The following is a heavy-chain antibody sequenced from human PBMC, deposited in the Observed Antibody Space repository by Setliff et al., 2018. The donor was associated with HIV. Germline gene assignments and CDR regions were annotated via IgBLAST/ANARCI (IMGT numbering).Heavy chain of an antibody. CDR2: INHSGTT. J-gene: IGHJ5*02. CDR1: GYSISSDYY. Sequence: SETLSLTCAVSGYSISSDYYWSWIRQPPGKRLEWIGEINHSGTTKYNPSLESRVTILVDTSKNQFSLKLSSVTVADTAVYYCTRLLRSGYSTTWYEGGAAWWFDPWGQGTLVTVSS. CDR3: TRLLRSGYSTTWYEGGAAWWFDP. D-gene: IGHD6-13*01. V-gene: IGHV4-34*01.